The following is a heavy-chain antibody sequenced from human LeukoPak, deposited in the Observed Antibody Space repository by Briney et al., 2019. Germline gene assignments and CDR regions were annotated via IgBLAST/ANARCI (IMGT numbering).Heavy chain of an antibody. CDR3: ARVRRDTAMVNYMDV. J-gene: IGHJ6*03. D-gene: IGHD5-18*01. CDR1: GFTFSSYE. CDR2: ISSSGSTI. Sequence: PGGSLRLSCAASGFTFSSYEMNWFRQAPGKGLEWVSYISSSGSTIYYEDSVKGRFTISRDNAKNSLYLQMNSLRADDTALYYCARVRRDTAMVNYMDVWGKGTTVTISS. V-gene: IGHV3-48*03.